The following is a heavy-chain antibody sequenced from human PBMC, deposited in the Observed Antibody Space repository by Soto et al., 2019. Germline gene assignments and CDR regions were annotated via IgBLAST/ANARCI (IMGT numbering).Heavy chain of an antibody. D-gene: IGHD3-3*02. CDR2: INHSGGT. CDR1: GGSFSGYY. V-gene: IGHV4-34*02. J-gene: IGHJ6*02. Sequence: QVQLQQWGAGLLKPSETLSLTCVVYGGSFSGYYWTWIRQAPGRGLVCIGEINHSGGTNYNSSLKSRVTISIDTSKNQFSLNLYSVTAADTAVYYCARDRQYYHFWSGYQNEGPYDMDVWGQGTTVTVSS. CDR3: ARDRQYYHFWSGYQNEGPYDMDV.